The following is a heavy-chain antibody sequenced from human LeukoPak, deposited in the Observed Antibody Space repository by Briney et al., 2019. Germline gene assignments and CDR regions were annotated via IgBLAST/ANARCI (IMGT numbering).Heavy chain of an antibody. J-gene: IGHJ6*03. V-gene: IGHV3-53*05. CDR1: GFTVSSNY. D-gene: IGHD3-16*01. Sequence: GGSLRLSCAASGFTVSSNYMSWVRQAPGKGLEWVSIIYSGGSTYYAGSVKGRFTISRDNSKKTVYLEMNNLRVEDTAVYYCAKGMLTYYYMDVWGKGTTVTVSS. CDR3: AKGMLTYYYMDV. CDR2: IYSGGST.